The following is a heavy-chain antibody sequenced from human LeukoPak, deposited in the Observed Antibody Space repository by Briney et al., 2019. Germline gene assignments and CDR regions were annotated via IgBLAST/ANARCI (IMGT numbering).Heavy chain of an antibody. CDR3: ARARSQGSSWTNYYDAFDI. Sequence: VASVKVSCKASGGTFSSYAISWVRQAPGQGLEWIGGIIPIFGTANYAQKFQGRVTITADESTSTAYMELSSLRSEDTAVYYCARARSQGSSWTNYYDAFDIWGQGTMVTVSS. D-gene: IGHD6-13*01. V-gene: IGHV1-69*13. CDR2: IIPIFGTA. J-gene: IGHJ3*02. CDR1: GGTFSSYA.